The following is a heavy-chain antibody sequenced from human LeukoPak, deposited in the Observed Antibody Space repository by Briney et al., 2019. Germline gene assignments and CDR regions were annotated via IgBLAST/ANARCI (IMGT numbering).Heavy chain of an antibody. CDR3: AKDASYYDSSGFFIPVDY. CDR2: ISGNGHQT. V-gene: IGHV3-23*01. D-gene: IGHD3-22*01. Sequence: GGSLRLSCSASGFAFSRFAMTWVRHLPGKGLDWVSTISGNGHQTYYGDSVKGRFSVSRDNSKNILYLQTDSLRADDSALYYCAKDASYYDSSGFFIPVDYWGQGTLVTVSS. J-gene: IGHJ4*02. CDR1: GFAFSRFA.